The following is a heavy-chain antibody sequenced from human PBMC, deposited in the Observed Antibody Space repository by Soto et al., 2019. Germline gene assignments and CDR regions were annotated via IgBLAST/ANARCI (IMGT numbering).Heavy chain of an antibody. V-gene: IGHV1-8*01. Sequence: QVQLVQSGAEVKKPGASVKVSCKASGYTFTSYDINWVRQATGQGLEWIGGMNPNSGNTGYAQKLQGRVTMTRNTSRSTAYMELSSLRSEDTAVYYCARGELGYCSGGSCHADYWGQGTLVTVSS. CDR2: MNPNSGNT. CDR3: ARGELGYCSGGSCHADY. CDR1: GYTFTSYD. J-gene: IGHJ4*02. D-gene: IGHD2-15*01.